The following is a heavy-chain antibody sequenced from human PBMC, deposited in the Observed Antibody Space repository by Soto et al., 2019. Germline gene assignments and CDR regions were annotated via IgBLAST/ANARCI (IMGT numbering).Heavy chain of an antibody. CDR3: ARPLSAYCTNGVCYQDNWFDP. J-gene: IGHJ5*02. Sequence: SETLSLTCTVSGGSISSSSYYWFWIRQPPGKGLEWIGSIYYSGSTYYNPSLKSRVTISVDTSKNQFSLKLSSVTAADTAVYYCARPLSAYCTNGVCYQDNWFDPWGQGTLVTVSS. CDR2: IYYSGST. D-gene: IGHD2-8*01. CDR1: GGSISSSSYY. V-gene: IGHV4-39*01.